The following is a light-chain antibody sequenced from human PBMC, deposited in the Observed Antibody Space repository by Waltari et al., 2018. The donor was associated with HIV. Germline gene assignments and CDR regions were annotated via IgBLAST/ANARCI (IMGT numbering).Light chain of an antibody. CDR3: QAWDTKNMV. V-gene: IGLV3-1*01. J-gene: IGLJ2*01. CDR1: QVGDKY. Sequence: SFHLTQPPSVSVSPGQPATITCSGDQVGDKYLSWYQQRPGQAPILVISQDDQRPSGIPERFSASNSGNTATLTISASQSLDEADYYCQAWDTKNMVFGGGTKLT. CDR2: QDD.